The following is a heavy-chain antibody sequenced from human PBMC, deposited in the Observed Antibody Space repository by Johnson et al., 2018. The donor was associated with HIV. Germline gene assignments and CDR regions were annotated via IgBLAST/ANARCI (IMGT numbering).Heavy chain of an antibody. CDR3: AKVGSSGYYYDAFDI. D-gene: IGHD3-22*01. V-gene: IGHV3-66*01. CDR1: GFPVSGDY. CDR2: IYNDGTT. J-gene: IGHJ3*02. Sequence: VQLVESGGDLVRPGGSLRLSCAASGFPVSGDYMSWVRQTPRKGLEWVSLIYNDGTTYYADSVKGRFTISRDNSRNTLYLQMNSLRAEDTAVYYCAKVGSSGYYYDAFDIWGQGTMVTVSS.